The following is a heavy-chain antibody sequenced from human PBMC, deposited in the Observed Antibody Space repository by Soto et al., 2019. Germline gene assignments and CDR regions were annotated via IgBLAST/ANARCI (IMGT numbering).Heavy chain of an antibody. V-gene: IGHV1-69*02. D-gene: IGHD3-10*01. CDR3: ARVAPYYYGSGSPSYGMDV. Sequence: QVQLVQSGAEVKKPGSSVKVSCKASGGTFSSYTISWVRQAPGQGLEWMGRIIPILGIANYAQKFQGRVTITADKSTSTAYMELSSLRSEDTAVYYCARVAPYYYGSGSPSYGMDVWGQGTTVTVSS. J-gene: IGHJ6*02. CDR2: IIPILGIA. CDR1: GGTFSSYT.